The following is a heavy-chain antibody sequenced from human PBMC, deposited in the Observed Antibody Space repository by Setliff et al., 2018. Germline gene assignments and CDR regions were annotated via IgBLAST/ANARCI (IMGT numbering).Heavy chain of an antibody. Sequence: SVKVSCKASGGTFSSYAISWVRQAPGQGLEWMGGIIPILGIANYAQKFQGRVTITADKSTSTAYMELSSLRSEGTAVYYCARGLAYCGGDCFLRTGFDYWGQGTLVTVSS. CDR2: IIPILGIA. CDR3: ARGLAYCGGDCFLRTGFDY. CDR1: GGTFSSYA. V-gene: IGHV1-69*10. J-gene: IGHJ4*02. D-gene: IGHD2-21*02.